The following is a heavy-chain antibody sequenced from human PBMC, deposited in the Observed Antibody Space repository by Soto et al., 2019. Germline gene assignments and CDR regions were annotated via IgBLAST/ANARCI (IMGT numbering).Heavy chain of an antibody. D-gene: IGHD2-8*01. Sequence: QGQLVQSGAEVKKPGASVKVSCKASGYTFTRYGISWVRQAPGQGLEWMGWISGYNGDTNYAQKFTGRVTMTVDTPTTTAIMELTSLTSDDRAVYYCAKNGQPPYYCYGMDVWGQGTTVTVSS. J-gene: IGHJ6*02. CDR1: GYTFTRYG. CDR2: ISGYNGDT. V-gene: IGHV1-18*01. CDR3: AKNGQPPYYCYGMDV.